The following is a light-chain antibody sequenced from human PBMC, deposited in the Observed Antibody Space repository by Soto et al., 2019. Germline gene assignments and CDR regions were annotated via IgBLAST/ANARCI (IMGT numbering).Light chain of an antibody. CDR3: KQYDDWPET. Sequence: EKVMTQSPATLSVSPGERATLSCRASQSVSSNLAWYQQKPGQAPRLLIYDASTRATGIPARFSGSGSGTEFTLTISSLQSEDIAVYYCKQYDDWPETFGQGTKV. J-gene: IGKJ1*01. CDR2: DAS. CDR1: QSVSSN. V-gene: IGKV3-15*01.